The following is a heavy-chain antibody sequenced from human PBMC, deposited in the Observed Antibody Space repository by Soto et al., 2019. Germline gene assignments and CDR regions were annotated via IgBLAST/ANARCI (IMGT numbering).Heavy chain of an antibody. CDR3: AKIGSTAVTTTAIDH. D-gene: IGHD4-17*01. CDR2: IRGSGGGT. Sequence: GGSLRLSCAASGFTFSSYAMSWVRQAPGKGLEWVSAIRGSGGGTYYADSVKGRFIISRDNSKNTLYLQMDSLRVEDTALYYCAKIGSTAVTTTAIDHWGQGTLVTVSS. CDR1: GFTFSSYA. J-gene: IGHJ4*02. V-gene: IGHV3-23*01.